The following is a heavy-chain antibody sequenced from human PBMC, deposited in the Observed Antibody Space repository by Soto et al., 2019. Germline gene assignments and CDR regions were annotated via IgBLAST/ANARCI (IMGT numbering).Heavy chain of an antibody. D-gene: IGHD4-4*01. CDR1: EFTFSSYA. CDR3: AKVPTGEMATVFQAFDI. V-gene: IGHV3-23*01. Sequence: GGSLRLSCVASEFTFSSYAMSWVRQAPGKGPEWVSAISYSGGSTYYADSVKGRFAVSRDNSKNTLYLQMNGLRDEDTAVYYCAKVPTGEMATVFQAFDIWGQGTMVTVSS. J-gene: IGHJ3*02. CDR2: ISYSGGST.